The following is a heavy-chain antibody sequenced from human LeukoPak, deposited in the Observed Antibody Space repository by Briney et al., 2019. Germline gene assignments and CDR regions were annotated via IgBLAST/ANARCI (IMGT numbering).Heavy chain of an antibody. V-gene: IGHV3-48*04. J-gene: IGHJ4*02. D-gene: IGHD3-10*01. Sequence: PGGSLRLSCAASGFTFSSYSMNWVRQAPGKGLEWVSYISSSSSTIYYADSVKGRFTISRDNAKNSLYLQMNSLRAEDTAVYYCARAPTRGWFGDCFDYWGQGTLVTVSS. CDR2: ISSSSSTI. CDR3: ARAPTRGWFGDCFDY. CDR1: GFTFSSYS.